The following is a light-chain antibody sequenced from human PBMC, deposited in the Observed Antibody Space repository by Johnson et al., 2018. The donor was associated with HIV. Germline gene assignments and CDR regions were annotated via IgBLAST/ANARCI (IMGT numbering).Light chain of an antibody. CDR3: GTWDSSLSAGV. CDR1: SSNIGNNY. Sequence: QSVLTQPPSVSAAPRQKVTISCSGSSSNIGNNYVSWYQQLPGTAPKLLIYDNNKRPSGIPDRFSGSKYGTSATLGITGLQTGDEADYYCGTWDSSLSAGVFGTGTKVTVL. CDR2: DNN. J-gene: IGLJ1*01. V-gene: IGLV1-51*01.